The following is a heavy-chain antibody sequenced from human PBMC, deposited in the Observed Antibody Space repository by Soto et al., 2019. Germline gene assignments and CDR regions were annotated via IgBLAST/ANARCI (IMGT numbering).Heavy chain of an antibody. CDR1: GYTFSNYG. V-gene: IGHV1-18*01. CDR2: ISLYSDGT. J-gene: IGHJ5*02. CDR3: ARVVQGAEARFGP. Sequence: QVQLVQSGGEVKRPGASVKVSCKTSGYTFSNYGITWVRQAPGQPLEWLGWISLYSDGTNYAQKFQGRVSMTTDTSTTTAYMELRSLRSDDTAVYYCARVVQGAEARFGPWGQGTLVTVSS. D-gene: IGHD2-2*01.